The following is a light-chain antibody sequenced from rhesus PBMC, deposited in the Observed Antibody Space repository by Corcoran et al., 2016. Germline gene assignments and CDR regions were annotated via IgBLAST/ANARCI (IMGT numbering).Light chain of an antibody. CDR3: QQHDNSPPT. Sequence: DIQMTQSPSSLSASVGDRVTITCRASQGISNWLAWYQQKQGKAPKLLIYRASNLETGVPSRFSGSGSGTDFTLSIISRQPEDLATYYCQQHDNSPPTFGGGTKVEIK. J-gene: IGKJ4*01. CDR2: RAS. V-gene: IGKV1-69*01. CDR1: QGISNW.